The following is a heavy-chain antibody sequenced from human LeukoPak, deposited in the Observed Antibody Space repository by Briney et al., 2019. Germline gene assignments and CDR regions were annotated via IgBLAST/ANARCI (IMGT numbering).Heavy chain of an antibody. J-gene: IGHJ4*02. V-gene: IGHV1-24*01. CDR2: FDPEDGET. CDR3: ATGYSSKYYFDY. Sequence: ASVKVSCKVSGYTLTELSMHWVRQAPGKGLEWMGGFDPEDGETIYAQKFQGRVTMTEDTSTDTAYMELSSLRSEDTAVYYCATGYSSKYYFDYWGQGTLVTVSS. D-gene: IGHD6-19*01. CDR1: GYTLTELS.